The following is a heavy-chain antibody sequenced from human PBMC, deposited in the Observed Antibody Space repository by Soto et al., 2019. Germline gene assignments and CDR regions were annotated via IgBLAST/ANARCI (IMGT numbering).Heavy chain of an antibody. CDR2: IWYDGSNK. CDR1: GFTFSSYG. V-gene: IGHV3-33*06. CDR3: AKGFSGQHLWFGELLPYYYYGMDV. D-gene: IGHD3-10*01. Sequence: QVQLVESGGGVVQPGRSLRLSCAASGFTFSSYGMHWVRQAPGKGLEWVAVIWYDGSNKYYADSVKGRFTISRDNSKNTLYLQMNSLRAEDTAVYYCAKGFSGQHLWFGELLPYYYYGMDVWGQGTTVTVSS. J-gene: IGHJ6*02.